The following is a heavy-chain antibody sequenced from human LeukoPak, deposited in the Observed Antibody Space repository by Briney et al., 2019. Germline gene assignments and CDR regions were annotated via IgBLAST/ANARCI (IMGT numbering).Heavy chain of an antibody. Sequence: PGRPLRLSCAASGFTFSSYAMHWVRQAPGKGLEWVAVISYDGSNKYYADSVKGRFTISRDNSKNTLYLQMNSLRAEDTAVYYCARGRGYSYGYVDYWGQGTLVTVSS. D-gene: IGHD5-18*01. CDR2: ISYDGSNK. CDR1: GFTFSSYA. J-gene: IGHJ4*02. CDR3: ARGRGYSYGYVDY. V-gene: IGHV3-30-3*01.